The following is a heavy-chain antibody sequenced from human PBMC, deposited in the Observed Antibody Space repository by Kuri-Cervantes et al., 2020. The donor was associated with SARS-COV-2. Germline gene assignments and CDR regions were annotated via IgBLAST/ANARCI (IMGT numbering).Heavy chain of an antibody. J-gene: IGHJ6*03. Sequence: ASVKVSCKASGYKFTDYYLHWVRQAPGQGLEWMGWINPKNSGTELAQKLQGRVTMTRDRSTSTAYLEMTGLRSDDTALYFCAGATSSSYFFFMDVWGKGTPVTVSS. CDR3: AGATSSSYFFFMDV. V-gene: IGHV1-2*02. CDR1: GYKFTDYY. CDR2: INPKNSGT. D-gene: IGHD6-6*01.